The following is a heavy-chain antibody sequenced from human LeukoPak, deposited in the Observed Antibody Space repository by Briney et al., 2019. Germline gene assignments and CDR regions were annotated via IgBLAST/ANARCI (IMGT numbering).Heavy chain of an antibody. V-gene: IGHV3-48*04. Sequence: GGSLRLSCAASGFTFSSYSMNWVRQAPGKGLEWVSYISPSGGSIYYADSVKGRFTISRDNAKNSLYLQMNSLRAEDTAVYYWARGGIRFLELWGQGTLVTVPS. CDR2: ISPSGGSI. CDR3: ARGGIRFLEL. CDR1: GFTFSSYS. J-gene: IGHJ4*02. D-gene: IGHD3-3*01.